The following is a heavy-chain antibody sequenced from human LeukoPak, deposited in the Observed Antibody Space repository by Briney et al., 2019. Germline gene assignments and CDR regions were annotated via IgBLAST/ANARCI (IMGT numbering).Heavy chain of an antibody. D-gene: IGHD3-10*01. CDR3: ARGRKSNYYGSGSYYKGIDY. J-gene: IGHJ4*02. CDR1: GVSISGSYYY. V-gene: IGHV4-39*07. Sequence: SEALSLTCAVSGVSISGSYYYWGWIRQPPGKGLEWIGNIYYSGSTYYNASLQSRVTISVDTSKNQFSLKLSSVTAADTAVYYCARGRKSNYYGSGSYYKGIDYWGQGTLVTVSS. CDR2: IYYSGST.